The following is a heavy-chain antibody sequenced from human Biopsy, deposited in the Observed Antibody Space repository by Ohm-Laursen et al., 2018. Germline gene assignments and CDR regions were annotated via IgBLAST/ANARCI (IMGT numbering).Heavy chain of an antibody. CDR3: AATSTLYYYYYAMDV. CDR1: GFTFSSSA. J-gene: IGHJ6*02. V-gene: IGHV1-58*01. CDR2: IVVGSGHT. Sequence: VSSVKVSCKASGFTFSSSAVQWVRQARGQRLEWIGWIVVGSGHTNYAQKFQERVTITRDMSTSTAYMELTSLRSEDTAVYYCAATSTLYYYYYAMDVWDQGTTITVS.